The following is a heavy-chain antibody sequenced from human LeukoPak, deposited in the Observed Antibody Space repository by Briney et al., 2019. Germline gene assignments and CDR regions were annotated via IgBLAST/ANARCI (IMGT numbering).Heavy chain of an antibody. CDR1: GFTFSSYA. V-gene: IGHV3-30-3*01. D-gene: IGHD1-26*01. Sequence: GGSLRLSCAASGFTFSSYAMHWVRQAPGKGLEWVAVISYDGSNKYYADSVKGRFTISRDNSKNTLYLEMNSLRAEDTAVYYCARASGSYDYWGQGTLVTVSS. CDR3: ARASGSYDY. J-gene: IGHJ4*02. CDR2: ISYDGSNK.